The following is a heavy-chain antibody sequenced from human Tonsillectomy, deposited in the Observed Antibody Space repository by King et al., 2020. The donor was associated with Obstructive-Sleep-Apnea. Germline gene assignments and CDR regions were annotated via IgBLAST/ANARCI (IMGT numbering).Heavy chain of an antibody. CDR3: ARDFYDSSGYWVDY. Sequence: QLVQSGAEVKKPGASVKVSCKASGYTFTSYAMHWVRQAPGQRLEWMGWINAGKGNTIYSHKFQGRVTITRDTSASTAYMELSSLRSEDTAVYYCARDFYDSSGYWVDYWGQGTLVTVSS. CDR2: INAGKGNT. CDR1: GYTFTSYA. D-gene: IGHD3-22*01. V-gene: IGHV1-3*01. J-gene: IGHJ4*02.